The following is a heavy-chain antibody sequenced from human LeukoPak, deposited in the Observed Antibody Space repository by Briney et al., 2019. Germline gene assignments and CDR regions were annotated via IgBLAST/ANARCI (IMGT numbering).Heavy chain of an antibody. D-gene: IGHD6-19*01. CDR3: ARDKTYSSGWKPYYYYYMDV. V-gene: IGHV1-2*02. Sequence: ASVKVSCKASGYTFTGYYMHWVRQAPGQGLEWMGWINPNSGGTNYAQKFQGRVTMTRDTSISTAYMELSRLRSDDTAVYYCARDKTYSSGWKPYYYYYMDVWGKGTTVTISS. J-gene: IGHJ6*03. CDR1: GYTFTGYY. CDR2: INPNSGGT.